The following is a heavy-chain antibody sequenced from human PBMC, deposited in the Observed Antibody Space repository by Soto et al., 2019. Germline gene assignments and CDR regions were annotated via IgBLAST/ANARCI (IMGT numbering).Heavy chain of an antibody. J-gene: IGHJ6*03. CDR2: IKQDGSEK. V-gene: IGHV3-7*01. Sequence: GGSLRRSCAASGFTFSSYWMSWVRQAPGKGLEWVANIKQDGSEKYYVDSVKGRFTISRDNAKNSLYLQMNSLRAEDTAVYYCARSRTNWNYPYYYYYMYVWGKGTTVTVS. D-gene: IGHD1-7*01. CDR1: GFTFSSYW. CDR3: ARSRTNWNYPYYYYYMYV.